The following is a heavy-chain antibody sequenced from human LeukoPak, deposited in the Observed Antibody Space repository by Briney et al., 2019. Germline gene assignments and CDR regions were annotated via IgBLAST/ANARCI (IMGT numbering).Heavy chain of an antibody. CDR1: GRVISVYY. V-gene: IGHV4-59*01. Sequence: SEALSPTCTVFGRVISVYYWDLIRQPPGQGLEWIGYIYNSGSTNYNPSLKSRLTISVDTSKNQFSLKLRSVTAADTAVYYCARDRELGHWGQGTLVTVSS. CDR2: IYNSGST. CDR3: ARDRELGH. D-gene: IGHD3-10*01. J-gene: IGHJ4*02.